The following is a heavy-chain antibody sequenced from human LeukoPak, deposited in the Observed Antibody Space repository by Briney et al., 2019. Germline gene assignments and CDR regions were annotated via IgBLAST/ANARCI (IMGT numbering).Heavy chain of an antibody. Sequence: SETLSLTCTVSGGSISSSNYYWSWIRQPAGKGLEWIGRMYTSGTTNYNPSLRSRVTISVDTSKNQFSLKLNSVTAADTAVYYCARGESSSSPLYYYYYMDVWCKGTTVTVSS. J-gene: IGHJ6*03. CDR1: GGSISSSNYY. D-gene: IGHD6-6*01. CDR3: ARGESSSSPLYYYYYMDV. CDR2: MYTSGTT. V-gene: IGHV4-61*02.